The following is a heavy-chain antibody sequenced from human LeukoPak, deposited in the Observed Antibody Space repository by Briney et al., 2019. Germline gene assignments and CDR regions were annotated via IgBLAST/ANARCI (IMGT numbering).Heavy chain of an antibody. V-gene: IGHV3-11*01. CDR2: ISSSGSTI. Sequence: LSLTCAVYGGSFSGYYWSWIRQAPGKGLEWVSYISSSGSTIYYADSVKGRFTISRDNAKNSLYLQMNSLRAEDTAVYYCARDRWYYGPGNWFDPWGQGTLVTVSS. CDR1: GGSFSGYY. J-gene: IGHJ5*02. D-gene: IGHD3-10*01. CDR3: ARDRWYYGPGNWFDP.